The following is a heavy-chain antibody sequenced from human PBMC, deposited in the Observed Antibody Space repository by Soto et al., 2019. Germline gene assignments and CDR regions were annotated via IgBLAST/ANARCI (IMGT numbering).Heavy chain of an antibody. J-gene: IGHJ3*01. CDR2: FYHAGSP. Sequence: SETLSLTCAVSGGSIRSSSWWTWLRQSPGKGLEWIGEFYHAGSPHYNPSFQSRVTISADTSKNLFSLRLTSVTAADTAIYYCARASSFRGAFDFWGQGTAVTVSS. V-gene: IGHV4-4*02. CDR1: GGSIRSSSW. D-gene: IGHD3-10*01. CDR3: ARASSFRGAFDF.